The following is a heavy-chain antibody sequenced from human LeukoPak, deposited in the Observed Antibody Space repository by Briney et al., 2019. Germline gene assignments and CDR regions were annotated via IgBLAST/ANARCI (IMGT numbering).Heavy chain of an antibody. CDR3: ASLCSSTSCAEYSSSDTPDY. CDR1: SYSISSGYY. J-gene: IGHJ4*02. CDR2: IYDSGSN. Sequence: SENLSLTCIVSSYSISSGYYWGWIRRHPGKGLEWIGSIYDSGSNYYNPYLKSRGTLSVETTKNKFSLNLSSVTAADTAVYYCASLCSSTSCAEYSSSDTPDYWGQGTLVTVSS. D-gene: IGHD2-2*01. V-gene: IGHV4-38-2*02.